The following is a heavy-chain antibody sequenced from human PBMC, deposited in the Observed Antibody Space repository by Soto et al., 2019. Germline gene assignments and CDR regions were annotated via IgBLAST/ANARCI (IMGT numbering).Heavy chain of an antibody. CDR1: GGSISSSRYY. Sequence: SETMSLTCTVSGGSISSSRYYWGWIRQPPEKGLEWIGSIYYSGSTYYNPSLKSRVTISVDTSKNQFSLKLSSVTAADTAVYYCARLILWFGEPHWGQGTLVTVSS. D-gene: IGHD3-10*01. CDR3: ARLILWFGEPH. CDR2: IYYSGST. V-gene: IGHV4-39*01. J-gene: IGHJ4*02.